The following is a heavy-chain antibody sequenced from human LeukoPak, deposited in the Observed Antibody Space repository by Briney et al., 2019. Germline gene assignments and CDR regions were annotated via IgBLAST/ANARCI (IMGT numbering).Heavy chain of an antibody. CDR2: INWNGGST. V-gene: IGHV3-20*04. CDR1: GFTFDDYG. Sequence: GGSLRLSCAASGFTFDDYGMSWVRQAPGKGLEWVSGINWNGGSTGYADSVKGRFTISRDNAKNSLYLQTNSLRAEDTALYYCARVNSSSIYFAFDIWGQGTMVTVSS. CDR3: ARVNSSSIYFAFDI. J-gene: IGHJ3*02. D-gene: IGHD6-6*01.